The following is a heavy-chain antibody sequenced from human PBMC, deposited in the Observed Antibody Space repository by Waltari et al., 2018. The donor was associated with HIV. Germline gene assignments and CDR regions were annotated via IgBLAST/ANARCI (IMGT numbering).Heavy chain of an antibody. J-gene: IGHJ3*02. CDR3: AKGFNTLNI. Sequence: QVQLVESGGGVVQPGGSLILSCAASGFTFTSYGMHWVRQAPGKGLEWVAFIRYDGSNKYYADSVKGRFTISRDNSKNTLYLQMNSLRAEDTAVYYCAKGFNTLNIWGQGTMVTVSS. CDR1: GFTFTSYG. V-gene: IGHV3-30*02. CDR2: IRYDGSNK.